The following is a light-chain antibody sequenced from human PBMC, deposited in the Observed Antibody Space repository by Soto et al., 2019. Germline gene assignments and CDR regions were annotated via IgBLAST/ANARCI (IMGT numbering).Light chain of an antibody. CDR2: DVS. V-gene: IGLV2-14*01. Sequence: QSALTQPASVSGSPGQSITISCTGTSSDVGDYNYVSWYQQHPGKAPKLMIYDVSNRPSGVSNRFSGSKSGSTASLTISGLQAEDEADYYCSPYTSSTTRVFGTGTKVTVL. CDR3: SPYTSSTTRV. J-gene: IGLJ1*01. CDR1: SSDVGDYNY.